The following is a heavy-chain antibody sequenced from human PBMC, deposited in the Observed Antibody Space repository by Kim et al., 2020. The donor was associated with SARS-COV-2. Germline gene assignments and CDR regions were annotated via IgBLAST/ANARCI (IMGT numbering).Heavy chain of an antibody. V-gene: IGHV5-10-1*01. J-gene: IGHJ4*02. Sequence: GASLKISCKGSGYSFTSYWISWVRQMPGKGLEWMGRIDPSDSYTNYSPSFQGHVTISADKSISTAYLQWSSLKASDTAMYYCARHAAGAGGSSLSLDYWGQGTLVTVSS. CDR2: IDPSDSYT. CDR1: GYSFTSYW. CDR3: ARHAAGAGGSSLSLDY. D-gene: IGHD6-6*01.